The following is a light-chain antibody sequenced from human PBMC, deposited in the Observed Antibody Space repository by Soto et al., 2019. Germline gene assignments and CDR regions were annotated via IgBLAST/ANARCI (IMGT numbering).Light chain of an antibody. V-gene: IGLV4-69*01. J-gene: IGLJ2*01. CDR3: QTWAPGIQV. CDR2: LKSDGSH. CDR1: SGHNTYS. Sequence: QSVLTQSPSASASLGASVKLTYTLSSGHNTYSNAWHQQQPEKGPRFLLKLKSDGSHSRGDRIPYRFSGSSSGADRYLTISRLQSEDEADYYCQTWAPGIQVFGGGTKLTVL.